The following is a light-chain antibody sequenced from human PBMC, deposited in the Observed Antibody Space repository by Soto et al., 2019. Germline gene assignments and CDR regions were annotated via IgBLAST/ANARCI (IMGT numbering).Light chain of an antibody. J-gene: IGKJ4*01. CDR3: RQYGRSLEFA. CDR2: GAS. Sequence: EIVLTQSPATLSLSPGERSTLSCMAIQSVSSYLAWYQQKPCQAPRLLVYGASTRATGIPDRFSGSGSGTDFILTISRLDHEDFAVYYCRQYGRSLEFAVGGGTKVDIK. V-gene: IGKV3-20*01. CDR1: QSVSSY.